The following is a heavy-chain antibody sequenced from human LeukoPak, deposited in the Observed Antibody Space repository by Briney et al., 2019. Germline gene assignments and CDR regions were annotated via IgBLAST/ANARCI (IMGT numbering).Heavy chain of an antibody. CDR1: GGSISSGSYY. V-gene: IGHV4-61*01. CDR3: VGYYYDSSGYSDI. J-gene: IGHJ3*02. CDR2: IYYSGST. D-gene: IGHD3-22*01. Sequence: SETLSLTCTVSGGSISSGSYYWSWIRQPPGKGLEWIGYIYYSGSTNYNPSLKSRVTISADTSKNQFSLKLSSVTAADTAVYYCVGYYYDSSGYSDIWGQGTMVTVSS.